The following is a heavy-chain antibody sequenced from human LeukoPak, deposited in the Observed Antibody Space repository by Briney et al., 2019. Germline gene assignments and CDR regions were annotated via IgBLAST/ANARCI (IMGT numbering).Heavy chain of an antibody. Sequence: AGGSLRLSCAASGFTFSNYWMHWVRHAPGKGLVWVSRINSDGSTTSYADSVRGRFTISRDNAKNTLYLQMNSLRAEDTAVYYCARVTYSIDYWGQGTLVTVSS. J-gene: IGHJ4*02. CDR3: ARVTYSIDY. CDR1: GFTFSNYW. V-gene: IGHV3-74*01. D-gene: IGHD2-21*02. CDR2: INSDGSTT.